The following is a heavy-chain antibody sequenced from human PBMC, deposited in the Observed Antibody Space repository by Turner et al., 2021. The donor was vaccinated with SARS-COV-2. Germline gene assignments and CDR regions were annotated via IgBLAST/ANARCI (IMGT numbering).Heavy chain of an antibody. V-gene: IGHV1-2*02. J-gene: IGHJ4*02. CDR3: AGLESSALVVADY. Sequence: QVQLVQSGAEVKKPGATVKVPCTTSGYTFTDYYVHWVRQAPGQGLEWMGWINPNSGGTNYAQKFLGRVTMARDTSNSTAYMELGWLRSDDTAVDYCAGLESSALVVADYWGQGTLVTVSS. D-gene: IGHD3-22*01. CDR2: INPNSGGT. CDR1: GYTFTDYY.